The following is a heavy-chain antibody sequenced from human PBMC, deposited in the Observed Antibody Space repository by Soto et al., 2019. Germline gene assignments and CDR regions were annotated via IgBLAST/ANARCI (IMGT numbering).Heavy chain of an antibody. CDR2: INAGNGNT. J-gene: IGHJ4*02. CDR3: ARGPGGPDGPGDY. Sequence: ASVKVACKASGYTFTSYAMPWVLQAPGQRLEWMGWINAGNGNTKYSQKFQGRVTITRDTSASTAYMELSSLRSEDTAVYYCARGPGGPDGPGDYWGQGTLVTV. D-gene: IGHD2-15*01. CDR1: GYTFTSYA. V-gene: IGHV1-3*01.